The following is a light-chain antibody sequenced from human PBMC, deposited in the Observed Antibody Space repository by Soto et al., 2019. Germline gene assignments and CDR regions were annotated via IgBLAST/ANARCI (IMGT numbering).Light chain of an antibody. Sequence: ESVLTQSPGTLSLSPGERATLSCRASQSVSSNYLAWYQQKPGQAPRPLIYGASSRATGIPDRFSGSGAGTDFTLTIRRLESEDFAVYYCQQYGSSPWTFGQGTKVDIK. CDR3: QQYGSSPWT. V-gene: IGKV3-20*01. J-gene: IGKJ1*01. CDR1: QSVSSNY. CDR2: GAS.